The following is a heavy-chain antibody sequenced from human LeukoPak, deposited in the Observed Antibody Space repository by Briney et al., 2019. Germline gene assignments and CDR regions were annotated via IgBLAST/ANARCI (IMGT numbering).Heavy chain of an antibody. CDR3: AIQPWGSGNNWYFDL. D-gene: IGHD7-27*01. J-gene: IGHJ2*01. CDR1: GYTFTAYY. CDR2: ISPNSGGT. Sequence: GASVTVSCKASGYTFTAYYIHWVRQAPGQGLEWMGWISPNSGGTDYAQKFQGRVTMTRDTSISTAYMELSSLRSDDTAVYYCAIQPWGSGNNWYFDLWGRGTLVTVSS. V-gene: IGHV1-2*02.